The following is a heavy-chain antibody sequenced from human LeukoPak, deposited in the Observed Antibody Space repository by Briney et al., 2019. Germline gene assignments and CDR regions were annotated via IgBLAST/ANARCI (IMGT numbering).Heavy chain of an antibody. CDR1: GFIFSSYG. Sequence: PGGSLRLSCAASGFIFSSYGMHWVRQAPGKGLEWVAFIRYDGSNKYYADSVKGRFTISRDNAKNSLYLQMNSLRPEDTAVYYCSFSLNYWGQGTLVTVSS. J-gene: IGHJ4*01. V-gene: IGHV3-30*02. CDR3: SFSLNY. CDR2: IRYDGSNK.